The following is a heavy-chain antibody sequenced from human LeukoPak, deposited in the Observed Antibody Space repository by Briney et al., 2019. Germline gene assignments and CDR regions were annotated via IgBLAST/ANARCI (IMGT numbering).Heavy chain of an antibody. CDR1: GFTFSSYA. CDR3: AKDSRPARGFDY. Sequence: GGSLRLSCAASGFTFSSYAMSWVRQAPGKGLEWVSAISGSGGSTCYADSVKGRFTISRDNSKNTLYLQMNSLRAEDTAVYYCAKDSRPARGFDYWGQGTLVTVSS. V-gene: IGHV3-23*01. J-gene: IGHJ4*02. D-gene: IGHD3-10*01. CDR2: ISGSGGST.